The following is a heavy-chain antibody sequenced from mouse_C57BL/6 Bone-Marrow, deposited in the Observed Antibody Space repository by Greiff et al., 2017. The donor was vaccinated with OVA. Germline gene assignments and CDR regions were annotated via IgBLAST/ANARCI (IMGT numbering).Heavy chain of an antibody. V-gene: IGHV1-81*01. CDR3: ARPYSNSWFAY. Sequence: QVQLKQSGAELARPGASVKLSCKASGYTFTSYGISWVKQRTGQGLEWIGEIYPRSGNTYYNEKLKGKATLTADKSSSTAYMELRSLTSEDAAVDFCARPYSNSWFAYWGQGTLVTVSA. CDR1: GYTFTSYG. J-gene: IGHJ3*01. CDR2: IYPRSGNT. D-gene: IGHD2-5*01.